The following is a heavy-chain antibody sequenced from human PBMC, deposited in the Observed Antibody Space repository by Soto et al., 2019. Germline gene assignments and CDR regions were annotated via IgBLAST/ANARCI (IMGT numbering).Heavy chain of an antibody. CDR1: GYTFSDFA. CDR3: ARPSCSTPDCPRPYDLYGLDV. CDR2: INAGIGNM. V-gene: IGHV1-3*01. J-gene: IGHJ6*02. Sequence: QVQLVQSGAEVKKPGASVKVSCKTSGYTFSDFAIHWVRQTPGLTLEWMGWINAGIGNMKYSQKFQGRVSLTRDTSTSTVYMELRRLTSEDSAVYYCARPSCSTPDCPRPYDLYGLDVWGHGTTVTVS. D-gene: IGHD2-2*01.